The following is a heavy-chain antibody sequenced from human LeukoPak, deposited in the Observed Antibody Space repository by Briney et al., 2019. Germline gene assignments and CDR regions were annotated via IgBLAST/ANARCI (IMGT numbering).Heavy chain of an antibody. CDR2: ISPGGDIT. CDR1: GFTFSRHG. V-gene: IGHV3-23*01. D-gene: IGHD3-9*01. Sequence: GGTLRLSCVASGFTFSRHGLNWVRQAPGKGLEWVSGISPGGDITYYADSVKGRFTISRDNSKNTVYLQMNSLRAEDTAVYYCTTVGFDWLLCFLRGGDCSDYWGQGTLVTVSS. CDR3: TTVGFDWLLCFLRGGDCSDY. J-gene: IGHJ4*02.